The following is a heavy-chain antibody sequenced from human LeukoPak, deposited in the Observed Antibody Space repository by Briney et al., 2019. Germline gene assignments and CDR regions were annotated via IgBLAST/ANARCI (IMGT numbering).Heavy chain of an antibody. J-gene: IGHJ4*02. Sequence: PGGSLRLSCAASGFTFSSYAMNWVRQAPGKGLEWVSAISGSGSSAYYADSAKGRFTISRDNSKNTLYLQMNSLRAEDTAVYYCAKDHEPTYTYYFDYWGQGTLVTVSS. CDR3: AKDHEPTYTYYFDY. CDR2: ISGSGSSA. V-gene: IGHV3-23*01. CDR1: GFTFSSYA. D-gene: IGHD4-11*01.